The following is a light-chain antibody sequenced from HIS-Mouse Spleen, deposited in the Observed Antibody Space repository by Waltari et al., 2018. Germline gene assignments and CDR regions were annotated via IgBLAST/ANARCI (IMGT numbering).Light chain of an antibody. J-gene: IGLJ2*01. CDR2: EVS. Sequence: QSALTPPASVSGSPGPSMTISCTGPSSYVGGYNYVLWYQQHPGKAPKLMIYEVSNRPSGVSNRFSGSKSGNTASLTISGLQAEDEADYYCSSYTSSSTLVVFGGGTKLTVL. CDR1: SSYVGGYNY. CDR3: SSYTSSSTLVV. V-gene: IGLV2-14*01.